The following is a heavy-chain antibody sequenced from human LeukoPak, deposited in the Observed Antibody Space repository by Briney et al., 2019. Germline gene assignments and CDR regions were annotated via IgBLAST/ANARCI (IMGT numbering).Heavy chain of an antibody. CDR1: GFTFSTYN. V-gene: IGHV3-21*01. CDR3: ARDRYSTSLDAFDI. J-gene: IGHJ3*02. D-gene: IGHD6-13*01. CDR2: ISPSSSYI. Sequence: PGGSLRLSCAASGFTFSTYNINWVRQAPGKGLEWVSSISPSSSYIYYAGSVKGQFTISRDNAKNSLYLQMNSLRAEDTAVYYCARDRYSTSLDAFDIWGQGTMVTVSS.